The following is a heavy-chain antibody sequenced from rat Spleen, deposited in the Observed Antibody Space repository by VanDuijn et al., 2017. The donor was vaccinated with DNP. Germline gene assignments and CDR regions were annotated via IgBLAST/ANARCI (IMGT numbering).Heavy chain of an antibody. CDR2: IKGDSTII. Sequence: EVKLVESGGGLVQPGRSLKLSCAASGLNFNDYWMGWVRQAPGMWLEWIGEIKGDSTIINHKPSLKDRFTISRDNVQNSLYLQMNNLGSEDAAIYYCVTRGTGSDNWFAYWGQGTLVTVSS. J-gene: IGHJ3*01. V-gene: IGHV4-2*01. CDR1: GLNFNDYW. CDR3: VTRGTGSDNWFAY. D-gene: IGHD5-1*01.